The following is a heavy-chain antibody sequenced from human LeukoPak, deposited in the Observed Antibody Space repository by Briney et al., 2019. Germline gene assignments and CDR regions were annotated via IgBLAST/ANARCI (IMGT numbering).Heavy chain of an antibody. CDR2: ISYDGSNK. CDR3: ARGSGRYWYFDL. Sequence: GGSLRLSWAASGFTFSSYSIHWVRHAPGEGLEWVAFISYDGSNKYYADSVKGRFTISRDNSKKTLYMQMDSLRDEDTAVYYCARGSGRYWYFDLWGRGTLVTVSS. J-gene: IGHJ2*01. CDR1: GFTFSSYS. D-gene: IGHD6-19*01. V-gene: IGHV3-30-3*01.